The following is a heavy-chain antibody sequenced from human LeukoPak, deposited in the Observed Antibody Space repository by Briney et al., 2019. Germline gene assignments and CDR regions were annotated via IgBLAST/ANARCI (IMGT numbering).Heavy chain of an antibody. J-gene: IGHJ4*02. D-gene: IGHD4-23*01. CDR3: ARGLQTTVVTPFAY. V-gene: IGHV5-51*01. CDR2: IQPRDSDG. CDR1: GYTFTNYW. Sequence: GESLKISCKASGYTFTNYWIGWVRQMPGKGLEWMGIIQPRDSDGRYRPCFRGRVTFSADKYNTPADLQWSSLKASDTVIYYCARGLQTTVVTPFAYWGQGTLVTVSS.